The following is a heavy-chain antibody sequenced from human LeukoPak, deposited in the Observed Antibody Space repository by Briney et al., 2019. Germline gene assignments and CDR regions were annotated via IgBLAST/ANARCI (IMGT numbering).Heavy chain of an antibody. CDR3: ARSSYYYDSSGYYLDHFDY. CDR1: GYTFTSYG. V-gene: IGHV1-18*01. CDR2: ISAYNGNT. J-gene: IGHJ4*02. D-gene: IGHD3-22*01. Sequence: ASVKVSCKASGYTFTSYGISWVRQAPGQGLEWMGWISAYNGNTNYAQKLQGRVTMTTDTPTSTAYIELRSLRSDDTAVYYCARSSYYYDSSGYYLDHFDYWGQGTLVTVSS.